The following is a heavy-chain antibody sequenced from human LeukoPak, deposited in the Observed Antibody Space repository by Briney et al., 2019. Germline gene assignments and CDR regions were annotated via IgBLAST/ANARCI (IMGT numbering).Heavy chain of an antibody. CDR1: GFTFSSYS. D-gene: IGHD3/OR15-3a*01. CDR2: ISSSSSYI. J-gene: IGHJ4*02. V-gene: IGHV3-21*01. CDR3: ARDWTAAGYYFDY. Sequence: GGSLRLSCAASGFTFSSYSMNLVRQAPGKGLEWVSSISSSSSYIYYADSVKGRFTISRDNAKNSLYLQMNSLRAEDTAVYYCARDWTAAGYYFDYWGQGTLVTVSS.